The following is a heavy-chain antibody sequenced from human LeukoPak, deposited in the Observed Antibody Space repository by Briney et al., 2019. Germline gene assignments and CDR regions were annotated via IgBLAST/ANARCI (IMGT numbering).Heavy chain of an antibody. CDR2: TYYRSKWYY. J-gene: IGHJ4*02. CDR1: GDSVSSNSAA. CDR3: ARDLDGFEY. Sequence: SQTLSLTCAISGDSVSSNSAAWNWIRXXXXXGLEWLGRTYYRSKWYYDYAVSVKSRISLKPDTSKNQFSLQLNSVTPEDTALYYCARDLDGFEYWGQGTLVTVSS. V-gene: IGHV6-1*01.